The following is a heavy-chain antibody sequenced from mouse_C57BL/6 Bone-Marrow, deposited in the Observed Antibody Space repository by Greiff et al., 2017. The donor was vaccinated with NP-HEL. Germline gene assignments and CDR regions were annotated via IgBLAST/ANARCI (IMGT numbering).Heavy chain of an antibody. CDR3: ALNWIYYFDY. CDR1: GYTFTSYG. CDR2: IYPGSGNT. D-gene: IGHD4-1*01. J-gene: IGHJ2*01. V-gene: IGHV1-81*01. Sequence: QVQLQQSGAELARPGASVKLSCKASGYTFTSYGISWVKQRPGQGLEWIGEIYPGSGNTYYNEKFKGKATLTADKSSSTAYMELRSLTSEDSAVYFCALNWIYYFDYWGQGTTITVSA.